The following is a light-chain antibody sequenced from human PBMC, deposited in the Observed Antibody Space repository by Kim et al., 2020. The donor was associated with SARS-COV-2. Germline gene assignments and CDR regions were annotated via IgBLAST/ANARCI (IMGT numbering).Light chain of an antibody. CDR3: SSCAGTNNLV. CDR1: SSDVGGDNY. CDR2: EVS. Sequence: GQSVTISCTGTSSDVGGDNYVSWYQQHPGKAPKLMIYEVSKRPSGVPDRFSGSKSGNSASLTVSGLQADDEADYYCSSCAGTNNLVFGGGTQLTVL. J-gene: IGLJ2*01. V-gene: IGLV2-8*01.